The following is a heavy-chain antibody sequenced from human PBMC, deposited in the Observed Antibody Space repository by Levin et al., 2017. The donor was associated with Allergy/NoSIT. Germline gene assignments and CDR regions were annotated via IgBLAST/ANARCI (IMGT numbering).Heavy chain of an antibody. CDR3: ARRGSYTSGWPGAFDI. CDR2: IFFSGST. J-gene: IGHJ3*02. Sequence: SETLSLTCTVSGGSISSSSYYWGWIRQPPGKGLEWIGSIFFSGSTYYNPSLKSRVTISVDTSKNQFSLRLSSVTAADTAVYYCARRGSYTSGWPGAFDIWGQGTMVTVSS. D-gene: IGHD6-19*01. CDR1: GGSISSSSYY. V-gene: IGHV4-39*01.